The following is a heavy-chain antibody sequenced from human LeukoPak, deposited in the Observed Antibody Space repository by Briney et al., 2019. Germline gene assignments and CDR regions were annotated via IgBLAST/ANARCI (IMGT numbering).Heavy chain of an antibody. V-gene: IGHV1-46*01. J-gene: IGHJ4*02. CDR3: AREPPPSYSGGREYYFDY. Sequence: ASVKVSCKASGYTFTSYYIHLVRQAPGQGLEWMGIINPSGGSTSYAQKFRDRLTMTRATSTSTLYMELSSLRSEDTAVYYCAREPPPSYSGGREYYFDYWGQGTLVTVSS. D-gene: IGHD1-26*01. CDR1: GYTFTSYY. CDR2: INPSGGST.